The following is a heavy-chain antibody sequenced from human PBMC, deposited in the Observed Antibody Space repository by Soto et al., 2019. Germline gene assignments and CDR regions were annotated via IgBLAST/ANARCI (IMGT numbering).Heavy chain of an antibody. D-gene: IGHD3-22*01. Sequence: SETLSLTCTVSGGSISSYYWSWIRQPPGKGLEWIGYIYYSGSTNYNPSLKSRVTISVDTSKNQFSLKLSSVTAADTAVYYCARNFDYYDSSGYYYYFDYWGQGTLVTVSS. CDR1: GGSISSYY. CDR2: IYYSGST. J-gene: IGHJ4*02. CDR3: ARNFDYYDSSGYYYYFDY. V-gene: IGHV4-59*08.